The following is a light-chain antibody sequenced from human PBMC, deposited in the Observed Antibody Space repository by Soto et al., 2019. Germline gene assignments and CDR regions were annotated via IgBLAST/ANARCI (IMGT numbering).Light chain of an antibody. J-gene: IGKJ4*01. V-gene: IGKV1-5*03. Sequence: DIQMTQSPSTLSASVGDRVTITCRDSQSISSWLAWYQQKPGKAPKLLIYKASSLEGGVPSRFSGSGSGTDFTLTISSLQPDDFATYYCQQYHSYSLTFGGGTKV. CDR1: QSISSW. CDR3: QQYHSYSLT. CDR2: KAS.